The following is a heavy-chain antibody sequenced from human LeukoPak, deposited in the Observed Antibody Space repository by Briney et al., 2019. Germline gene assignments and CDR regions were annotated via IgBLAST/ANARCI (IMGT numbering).Heavy chain of an antibody. CDR1: GYTFTSYY. CDR3: ARETYYDILTGYKLRAFDI. CDR2: INPSGGST. V-gene: IGHV1-46*01. Sequence: GASVKVSRKASGYTFTSYYMHWVRQAPGQGLEWMGIINPSGGSTSYAQKFQGRVTMTRDTSTSTVYMELSSLRSEDTAVYYCARETYYDILTGYKLRAFDIWGQGTMVTVSS. D-gene: IGHD3-9*01. J-gene: IGHJ3*02.